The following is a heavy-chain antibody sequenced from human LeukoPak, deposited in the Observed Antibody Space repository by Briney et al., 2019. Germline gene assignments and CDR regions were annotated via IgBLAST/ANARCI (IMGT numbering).Heavy chain of an antibody. Sequence: GGSLRLSCAASGFTVSSNYMSWVRQAPGKGLEWVSVIYAGGSTYYADSVKGRFTISRDNSKNTLYPQMNTLRAEDTAVYYCARHDHYDSSGYYYGIDYWGQGTLVTVSA. J-gene: IGHJ4*02. V-gene: IGHV3-53*01. D-gene: IGHD3-22*01. CDR3: ARHDHYDSSGYYYGIDY. CDR1: GFTVSSNY. CDR2: IYAGGST.